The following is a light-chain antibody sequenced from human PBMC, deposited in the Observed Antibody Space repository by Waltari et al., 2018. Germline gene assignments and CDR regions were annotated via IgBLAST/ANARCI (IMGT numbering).Light chain of an antibody. Sequence: QSVLTQPPSVSGAPGQRVTISCTGNSSNFGAGYDVHWYQHLPGRAPKLRIKENRKRPSGVPDRFSGSKSGTSASLAITGLQAEDEAHYYCQSFDTSLGGSVFGTGTKVSVL. CDR2: ENR. V-gene: IGLV1-40*01. CDR3: QSFDTSLGGSV. J-gene: IGLJ1*01. CDR1: SSNFGAGYD.